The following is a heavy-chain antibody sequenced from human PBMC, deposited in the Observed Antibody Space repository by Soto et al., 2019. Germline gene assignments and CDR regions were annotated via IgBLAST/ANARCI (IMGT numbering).Heavy chain of an antibody. D-gene: IGHD3-22*01. V-gene: IGHV3-30-3*01. J-gene: IGHJ6*02. CDR3: ARDRVTMIVVPEYYYGMDV. Sequence: LRLSCAASGFTFSSYAMHWVRQAPGKGLEWVAVISYDGSNKYYADSVKGRFTISRDNSKNTLYLQMNSLRAEDTAVYYCARDRVTMIVVPEYYYGMDVWGQGTTVTVSS. CDR2: ISYDGSNK. CDR1: GFTFSSYA.